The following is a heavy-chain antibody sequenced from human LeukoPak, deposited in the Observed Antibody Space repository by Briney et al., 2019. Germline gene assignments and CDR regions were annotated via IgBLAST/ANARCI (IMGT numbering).Heavy chain of an antibody. D-gene: IGHD4-17*01. V-gene: IGHV4-39*07. J-gene: IGHJ4*02. CDR2: IYYSGST. CDR1: GGSISSSSYY. CDR3: ARAGDYEVIDY. Sequence: SETLSLTCTVSGGSISSSSYYWGWIRQPPGKGLEWIGSIYYSGSTYYNPSLKSRVTKSVDTSKNQFSLKLSSVTAADTAVYYCARAGDYEVIDYWGQGTLVTVSS.